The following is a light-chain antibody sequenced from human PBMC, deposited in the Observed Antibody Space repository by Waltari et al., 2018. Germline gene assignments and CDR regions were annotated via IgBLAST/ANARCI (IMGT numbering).Light chain of an antibody. Sequence: DIVMTQSPLSLPVTPGEPASISCKSSQSLLHSNGYNYLDWYLQKPGQSPQLLIYLGSNRASGVPDRFSGSGSDTDFTLKISRVEAEDVGVYYCQQYYSTCQFGQGTKVEIK. V-gene: IGKV2-28*01. CDR2: LGS. CDR1: QSLLHSNGYNY. J-gene: IGKJ1*01. CDR3: QQYYSTCQ.